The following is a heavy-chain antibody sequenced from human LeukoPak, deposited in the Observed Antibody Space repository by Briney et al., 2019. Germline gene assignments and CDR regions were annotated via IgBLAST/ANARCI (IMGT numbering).Heavy chain of an antibody. J-gene: IGHJ5*02. CDR3: ARVYCSSTSCYGGNWFDP. CDR2: ISAYNGNT. CDR1: GYTFTSYG. D-gene: IGHD2-2*01. Sequence: ASVTVSCKASGYTFTSYGISWVRQAPGQGLEWMGWISAYNGNTNYAQKLQGRVTMTTDTSTSTAYMELRSLRSDDTAVYYCARVYCSSTSCYGGNWFDPWGQGTLVTVSS. V-gene: IGHV1-18*01.